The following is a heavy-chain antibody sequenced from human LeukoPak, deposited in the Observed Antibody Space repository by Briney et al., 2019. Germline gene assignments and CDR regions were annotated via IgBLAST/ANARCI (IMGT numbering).Heavy chain of an antibody. V-gene: IGHV3-30*04. CDR3: AKEIWPTVTTPGWTYFDY. J-gene: IGHJ4*02. Sequence: GGSLRLSCAASGFTFSSYAMHWVRQAPGKGLEWVAVRSYDGSNKYYADSVKGRFTISRDNSKNTLYLQMNSLRAEDTAVYYCAKEIWPTVTTPGWTYFDYWGQGALVTASS. D-gene: IGHD4-17*01. CDR2: RSYDGSNK. CDR1: GFTFSSYA.